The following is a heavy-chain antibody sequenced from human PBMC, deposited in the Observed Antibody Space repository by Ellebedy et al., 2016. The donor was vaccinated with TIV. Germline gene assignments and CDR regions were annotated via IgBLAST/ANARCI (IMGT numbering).Heavy chain of an antibody. V-gene: IGHV3-21*01. J-gene: IGHJ4*02. D-gene: IGHD1-26*01. Sequence: GESLKISCAASGFTFSSYSMNWVRQAPGKGLGWVSSISSDSSYIYYADSVKGRFTISRDNAKNSLYLQMNSLRAEDTAVYYTYSGGYWGQGTLVTVSS. CDR2: ISSDSSYI. CDR1: GFTFSSYS. CDR3: YSGGY.